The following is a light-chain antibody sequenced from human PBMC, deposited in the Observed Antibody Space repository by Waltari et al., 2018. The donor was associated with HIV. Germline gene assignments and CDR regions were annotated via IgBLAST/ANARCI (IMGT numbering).Light chain of an antibody. CDR1: QSVSSPY. CDR2: ATA. Sequence: EVVLTQSPGTLSLSPGDTATLSCRASQSVSSPYLAWYQHKVGQAPRLLIYATASRATGIPDRFSGSGSGTDFTLTISRLEPEDFAVYYCQQCGTSPRTFGQGTKVEIK. CDR3: QQCGTSPRT. J-gene: IGKJ1*01. V-gene: IGKV3-20*01.